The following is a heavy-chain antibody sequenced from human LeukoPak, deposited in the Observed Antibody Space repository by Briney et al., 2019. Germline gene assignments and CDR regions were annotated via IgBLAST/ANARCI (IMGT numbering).Heavy chain of an antibody. V-gene: IGHV4-39*07. CDR3: ATTTIRLGY. D-gene: IGHD1-26*01. CDR2: MYYRGST. J-gene: IGHJ4*02. Sequence: PSETLSLTCTVSGGSISSSSHYWGWLRQPPGKGLEWIGSMYYRGSTYHNPSLKSRVTISVDTSKNQFSLKLSSVTAADTAMYYCATTTIRLGYWGQGTLVTVSS. CDR1: GGSISSSSHY.